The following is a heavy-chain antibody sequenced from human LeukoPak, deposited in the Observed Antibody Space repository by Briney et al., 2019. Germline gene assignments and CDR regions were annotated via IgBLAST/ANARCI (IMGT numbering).Heavy chain of an antibody. Sequence: GGSLRLSCAASGFTFSSYGMHWVRQAPGKGLEWVAVISYDGSNKYYADSVKGRFTISRDNSKNTLYLQMNSLRAEDTAVYYCAKDPSSWPAEYFQHWGQGTLVTVSS. J-gene: IGHJ1*01. D-gene: IGHD6-13*01. CDR2: ISYDGSNK. CDR3: AKDPSSWPAEYFQH. V-gene: IGHV3-30*18. CDR1: GFTFSSYG.